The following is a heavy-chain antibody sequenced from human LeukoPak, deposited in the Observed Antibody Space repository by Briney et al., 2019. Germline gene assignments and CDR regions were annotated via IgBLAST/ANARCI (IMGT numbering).Heavy chain of an antibody. D-gene: IGHD3-22*01. CDR3: ARAGTVVDYDPSDAFDV. J-gene: IGHJ3*01. V-gene: IGHV3-74*01. CDR2: NSDGSTT. Sequence: GGALRLSCAASGITFSTYWRHWVRQAPGKGLVWVSRNSDGSTTSYVDSVQGRFTISRDNAKNKLYQQMNSLRAEDTAVYYCARAGTVVDYDPSDAFDVWGQGTMVTVSS. CDR1: GITFSTYW.